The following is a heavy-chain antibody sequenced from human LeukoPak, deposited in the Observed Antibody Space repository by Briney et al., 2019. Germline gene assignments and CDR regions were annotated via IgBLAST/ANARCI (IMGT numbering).Heavy chain of an antibody. D-gene: IGHD6-6*01. CDR2: ISAYNGNT. Sequence: ASVKVSCKASGYTFTSYGISWVRQAPGQGLEWMGWISAYNGNTNYAQKLQGRVTMTTDTSTSTAYTEPRSLRSDDTAVYYCARLGIAARPLDYWGQGTLVTVSS. V-gene: IGHV1-18*01. J-gene: IGHJ4*02. CDR3: ARLGIAARPLDY. CDR1: GYTFTSYG.